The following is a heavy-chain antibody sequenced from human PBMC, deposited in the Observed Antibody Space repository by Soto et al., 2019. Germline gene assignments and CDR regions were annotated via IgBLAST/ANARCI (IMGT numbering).Heavy chain of an antibody. CDR2: ISYDGSNK. V-gene: IGHV3-30*18. CDR3: AKDRPSGSRPYYYGMDV. Sequence: PGGSLRLSCAASRFGFSDHGMHWVRQAPGKGLEWVAVISYDGSNKYYADSVKGRFTISRDNSKNTLYLQMNSLRAEDTAVYYCAKDRPSGSRPYYYGMDVWGQGTTVTVSS. CDR1: RFGFSDHG. D-gene: IGHD1-26*01. J-gene: IGHJ6*02.